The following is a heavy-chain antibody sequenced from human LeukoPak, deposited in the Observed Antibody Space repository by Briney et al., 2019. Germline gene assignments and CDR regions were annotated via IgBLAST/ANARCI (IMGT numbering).Heavy chain of an antibody. CDR2: FDPEDGET. D-gene: IGHD4-17*01. V-gene: IGHV1-24*01. CDR3: ANSYGDYRAGDAFDI. J-gene: IGHJ3*02. CDR1: GYTLTELS. Sequence: ASVKVSCKVSGYTLTELSMHWVREAPGKGLEWMGGFDPEDGETIYAQKLQGRVTMTEDTSTDTAYMELSSLRSEDTAVYYCANSYGDYRAGDAFDIWGQGTMVTVSS.